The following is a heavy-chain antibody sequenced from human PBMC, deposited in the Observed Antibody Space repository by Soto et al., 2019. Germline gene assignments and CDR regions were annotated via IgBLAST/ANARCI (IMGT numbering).Heavy chain of an antibody. Sequence: PSETLSLTCTVSSDSVSSSSYTWGWIRQPPGKGPEWIGSIYSSGSTNYNPSLKSRVTISVDTSKNQFSLKLSSVTAADTAVYYCARRYGGNFDYWGQGTLVTVSS. J-gene: IGHJ4*02. D-gene: IGHD1-26*01. CDR3: ARRYGGNFDY. CDR2: IYSSGST. CDR1: SDSVSSSSYT. V-gene: IGHV4-39*07.